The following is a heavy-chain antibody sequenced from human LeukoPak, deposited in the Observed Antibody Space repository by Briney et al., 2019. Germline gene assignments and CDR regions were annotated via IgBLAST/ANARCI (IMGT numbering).Heavy chain of an antibody. D-gene: IGHD3-9*01. Sequence: GGSLRLSCAASGFTFSSYAMSWVRQAPGKGLEWVSAISGSGGSTYYADSVKGRFTVSRDNSKNTLYLQMNSLRAEDTALYYCAKPYSGTILTGWFDPWGQGTLVTVSS. CDR1: GFTFSSYA. CDR3: AKPYSGTILTGWFDP. V-gene: IGHV3-23*01. CDR2: ISGSGGST. J-gene: IGHJ5*02.